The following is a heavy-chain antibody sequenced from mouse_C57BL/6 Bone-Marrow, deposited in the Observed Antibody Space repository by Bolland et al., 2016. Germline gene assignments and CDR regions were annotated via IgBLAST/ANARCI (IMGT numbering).Heavy chain of an antibody. D-gene: IGHD3-3*01. J-gene: IGHJ3*01. Sequence: LDSLKSRFIISRDNAKNILYLQMSSLKSEDTATYYCARDRDSQAGGAMDYWGQGTLV. CDR3: ARDRDSQAGGAMDY. V-gene: IGHV5-16*01.